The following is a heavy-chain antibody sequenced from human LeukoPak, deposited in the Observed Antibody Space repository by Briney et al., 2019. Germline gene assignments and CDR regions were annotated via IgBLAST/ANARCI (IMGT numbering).Heavy chain of an antibody. D-gene: IGHD1-26*01. J-gene: IGHJ4*02. CDR3: AKGGVGRLFDY. Sequence: SGGPLRLSCAASGFTFSSYAMSWARQAPGKGLEWVSAISGSGGSTYYADSVKGRFTISRDNSKNTLYLQMNSLRAEDTAVYYCAKGGVGRLFDYWGQGTLVTVSS. CDR1: GFTFSSYA. V-gene: IGHV3-23*01. CDR2: ISGSGGST.